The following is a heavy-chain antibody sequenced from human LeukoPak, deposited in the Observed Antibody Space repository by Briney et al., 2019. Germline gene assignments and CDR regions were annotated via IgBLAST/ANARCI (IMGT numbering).Heavy chain of an antibody. Sequence: SETLSLTCTVSGGSISSGGCYWSWIRQHPGKGLEWIGYIYYSGSTYYNPSLKSRVTISVDTSKNQYSLKLSSVTAADTAVYYCARVTTAYYYYGMDVWGQGTTVTVSS. CDR1: GGSISSGGCY. CDR3: ARVTTAYYYYGMDV. D-gene: IGHD4-17*01. CDR2: IYYSGST. J-gene: IGHJ6*02. V-gene: IGHV4-31*03.